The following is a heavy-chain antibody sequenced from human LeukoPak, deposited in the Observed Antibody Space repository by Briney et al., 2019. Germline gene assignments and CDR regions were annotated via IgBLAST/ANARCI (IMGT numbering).Heavy chain of an antibody. V-gene: IGHV4-38-2*02. Sequence: SETLSLTCTVSGYSISSGYYWGWIRQPPGKGLEWIGSIYRSGSTYYNPSLKSRVTISVDTSKNQFSLKLSSVTAADTAVYYCARDQTSWPNYYDSSGYYDYWGQGTLVTVSS. J-gene: IGHJ4*02. D-gene: IGHD3-22*01. CDR3: ARDQTSWPNYYDSSGYYDY. CDR2: IYRSGST. CDR1: GYSISSGYY.